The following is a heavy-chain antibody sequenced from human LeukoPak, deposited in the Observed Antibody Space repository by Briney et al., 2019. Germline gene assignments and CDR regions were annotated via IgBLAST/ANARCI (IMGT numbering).Heavy chain of an antibody. D-gene: IGHD6-6*01. CDR2: IYYSGST. V-gene: IGHV4-39*01. Sequence: PSETLSLTCFVSGGSISSSLYYWGWLRQPPGKGLEWIGSIYYSGSTYYSPSLKSRVTISVDTSKNQSSLRLRSVTAADTAVYYCARLSIEARPTFYFDYWGQGTLVTVSS. CDR3: ARLSIEARPTFYFDY. CDR1: GGSISSSLYY. J-gene: IGHJ4*02.